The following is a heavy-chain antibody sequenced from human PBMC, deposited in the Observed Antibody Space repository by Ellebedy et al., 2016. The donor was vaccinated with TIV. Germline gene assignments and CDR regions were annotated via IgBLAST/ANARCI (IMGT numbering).Heavy chain of an antibody. V-gene: IGHV4-39*07. CDR3: ARDRGYSSDWYELAGWILDY. CDR2: IFYDGDA. CDR1: GVSISNNSYY. D-gene: IGHD6-19*01. J-gene: IGHJ4*02. Sequence: SETLSLXXTVSGVSISNNSYYWTWIRQPPGKTLEWIGIIFYDGDAYYNPSLRSRVTMSVDTSKNQFSLKLRSVTAADTAVYYCARDRGYSSDWYELAGWILDYWGQGALVTVSS.